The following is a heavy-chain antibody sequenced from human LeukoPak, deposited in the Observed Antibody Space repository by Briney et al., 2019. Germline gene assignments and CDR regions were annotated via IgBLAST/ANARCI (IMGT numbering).Heavy chain of an antibody. Sequence: PSETLSLTCVVYGGSFSGYYWSWIRQPPGKGLEWIGEINHSGSTNYNPSLKSRVTISVDTSKNQFSLKLSSVTAADTAVYYCARESSGWPRTYGMDVWGQGTTVTVSS. CDR2: INHSGST. J-gene: IGHJ6*02. V-gene: IGHV4-34*01. D-gene: IGHD6-19*01. CDR1: GGSFSGYY. CDR3: ARESSGWPRTYGMDV.